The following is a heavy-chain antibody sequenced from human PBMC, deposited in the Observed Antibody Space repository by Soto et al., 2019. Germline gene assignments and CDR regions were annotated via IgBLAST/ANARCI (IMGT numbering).Heavy chain of an antibody. CDR1: GGYFRGYC. J-gene: IGHJ6*02. D-gene: IGHD6-19*01. CDR2: IKHSGST. V-gene: IGHV4-34*01. CDR3: VGGLYSSGWYALDYYYYYGMDV. Sequence: TSDTLSLTWTVYGGYFRGYCCSWIRQPPGKGLEWIGEIKHSGSTNYSPSLKSRVTISVDTSTNQFSLKLSSVTAADTAVYYCVGGLYSSGWYALDYYYYYGMDVWGQGTTVTVSS.